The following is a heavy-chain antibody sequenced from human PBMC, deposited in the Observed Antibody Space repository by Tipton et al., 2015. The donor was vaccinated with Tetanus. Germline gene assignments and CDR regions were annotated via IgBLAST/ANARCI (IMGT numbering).Heavy chain of an antibody. D-gene: IGHD2-2*01. Sequence: SLRLSCAASGIAFSSYWMHWVRQAPGKGLVWVSRINSDGSSTSYADSVKGRFTISRDNAKNTLYLQMNSLRAEDTALYYCAKDNGPVVPAAMRYGMDVWGQGTTVTVSS. CDR3: AKDNGPVVPAAMRYGMDV. CDR1: GIAFSSYW. CDR2: INSDGSST. J-gene: IGHJ6*02. V-gene: IGHV3-74*01.